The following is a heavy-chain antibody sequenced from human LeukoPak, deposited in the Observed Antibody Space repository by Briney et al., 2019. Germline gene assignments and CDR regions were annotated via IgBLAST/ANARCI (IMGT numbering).Heavy chain of an antibody. CDR1: GYTFTGYA. D-gene: IGHD2-2*01. Sequence: ASVKVSCKASGYTFTGYAMHWVRQAPGQGLEWVGRLDPNSGGTNYAQDFQGRVTITRDTSINTAYMELSRLRSDDTAKYYCTRDLTIPGPIGIWGQETLVTVSA. CDR3: TRDLTIPGPIGI. J-gene: IGHJ4*02. CDR2: LDPNSGGT. V-gene: IGHV1-2*06.